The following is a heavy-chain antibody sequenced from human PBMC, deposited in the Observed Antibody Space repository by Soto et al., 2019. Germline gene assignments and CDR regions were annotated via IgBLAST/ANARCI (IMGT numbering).Heavy chain of an antibody. CDR1: GFTFSGYA. D-gene: IGHD6-19*01. J-gene: IGHJ6*02. Sequence: PGGSLRLSCAASGFTFSGYAMNWGRQAPGKGLEWVSVITGSGGTTYDADSVKGRFTISRDNSKNTLYLQMNSLRVEDTAVYYCAKGRYSSGYYGMDVWGQGTTVTVS. CDR2: ITGSGGTT. V-gene: IGHV3-23*01. CDR3: AKGRYSSGYYGMDV.